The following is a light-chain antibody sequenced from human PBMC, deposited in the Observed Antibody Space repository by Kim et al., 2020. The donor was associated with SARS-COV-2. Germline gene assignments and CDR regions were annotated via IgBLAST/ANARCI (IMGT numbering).Light chain of an antibody. V-gene: IGLV8-61*01. CDR2: STD. Sequence: QTVVTQEPALSVSPGGTVTLTCGLTSASVSTDYFPSWYQQTPGRAPRTLMYSTDTRASGVPDRFFGSILGNKAALTITGVQADDDSHYYCVLYMGSGISLFGGGTQLTVL. CDR3: VLYMGSGISL. J-gene: IGLJ3*02. CDR1: SASVSTDYF.